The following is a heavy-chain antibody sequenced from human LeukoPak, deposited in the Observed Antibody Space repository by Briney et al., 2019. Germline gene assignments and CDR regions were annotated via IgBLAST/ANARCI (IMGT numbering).Heavy chain of an antibody. CDR3: AREWGFGECFDF. D-gene: IGHD3-10*01. Sequence: GASVTVSCKASGYTFTGYYMHWVRQAPGQGLEGMGWINPNSGGTNYAQKFQGRVTMTRDTSISTAYMELSRLRSDDTAVYYCAREWGFGECFDFWGQGTLVTVSS. CDR2: INPNSGGT. J-gene: IGHJ4*02. V-gene: IGHV1-2*02. CDR1: GYTFTGYY.